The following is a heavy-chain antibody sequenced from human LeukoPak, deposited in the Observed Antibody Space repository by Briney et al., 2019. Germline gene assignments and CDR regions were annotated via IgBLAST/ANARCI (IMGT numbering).Heavy chain of an antibody. Sequence: GGSLRLSCAASGFTLSSYWMHWVRQAPGKGLVWVSRINSDGSSTTYADSVKGRFAISRDNAKNTLYLQMNSLRAEDTAVYYCARVASSSSWYIDYWGQGTLVTVSS. D-gene: IGHD6-13*01. J-gene: IGHJ4*02. CDR2: INSDGSST. CDR1: GFTLSSYW. CDR3: ARVASSSSWYIDY. V-gene: IGHV3-74*01.